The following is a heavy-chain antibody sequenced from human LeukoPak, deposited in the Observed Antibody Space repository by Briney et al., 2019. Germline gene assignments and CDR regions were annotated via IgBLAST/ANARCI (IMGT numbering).Heavy chain of an antibody. CDR2: IIPIFGTA. CDR3: ARQDYDYDWGSYRPFHY. CDR1: GGTFSSYA. Sequence: GASVEVSCKASGGTFSSYAISWVRQAPGQGLEWMGRIIPIFGTANYAQKFQGRVTITTDESTSTAYMELSSLRSEDTAVYYCARQDYDYDWGSYRPFHYWAQGTLVTVSP. J-gene: IGHJ4*02. D-gene: IGHD3-16*02. V-gene: IGHV1-69*05.